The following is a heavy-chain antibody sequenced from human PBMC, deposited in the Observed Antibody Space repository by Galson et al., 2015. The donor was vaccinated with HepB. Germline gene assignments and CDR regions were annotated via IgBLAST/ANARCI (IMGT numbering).Heavy chain of an antibody. D-gene: IGHD5-18*01. J-gene: IGHJ4*02. Sequence: SLRLSCAASGFTFSNVWMSWVRQGPGKGPEWVGRIKSKRDDGTADHAAPVQGRFTISRDDSKDTMYLQMDSLKTEDTAVYYCGVYSYGAVGHWGQGTLVTVSS. V-gene: IGHV3-15*01. CDR3: GVYSYGAVGH. CDR1: GFTFSNVW. CDR2: IKSKRDDGTA.